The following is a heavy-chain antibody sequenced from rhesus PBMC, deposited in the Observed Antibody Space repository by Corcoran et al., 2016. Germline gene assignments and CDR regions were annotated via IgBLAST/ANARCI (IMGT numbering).Heavy chain of an antibody. V-gene: IGHV4-106*01. Sequence: QVQLQESGPGLVKPSETLSLTCAVSGGSISDDYYWRWIRQPPGQGLEWIGYIYGSGGGTNYNPSLKNRVTISIDMSKNQFSLKLNSVTAADTAMYYCARPYSGSYYRFDVWGAGVLVTVSS. CDR3: ARPYSGSYYRFDV. J-gene: IGHJ5-1*01. CDR2: IYGSGGGT. D-gene: IGHD3-16*01. CDR1: GGSISDDYY.